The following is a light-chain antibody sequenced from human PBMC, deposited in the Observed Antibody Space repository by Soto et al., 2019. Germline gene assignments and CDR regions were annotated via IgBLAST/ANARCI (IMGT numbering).Light chain of an antibody. J-gene: IGLJ3*02. CDR3: SSYTTSSTWV. V-gene: IGLV2-14*01. Sequence: QSALTQPASVSGSPGQSLTISCTGTSSDVGGYNYVSWYPQHPGKAPQVMIYGVSNRPSGVSNRFSGSKSGNTASLTISGLQAEDEAPYYCSSYTTSSTWVFGGGTKLTVL. CDR2: GVS. CDR1: SSDVGGYNY.